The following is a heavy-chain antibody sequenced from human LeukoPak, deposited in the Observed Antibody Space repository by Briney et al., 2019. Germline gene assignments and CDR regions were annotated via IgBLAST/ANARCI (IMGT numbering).Heavy chain of an antibody. CDR1: GFTFSQYW. V-gene: IGHV3-7*01. Sequence: QPGRSLRLSCAASGFTFSQYWMSWVRQAPGKGLECVANIRHDEGETYYVDSVRGRFTISRDNAKNSVHLQMNSLRAEDTAVYYCVRIGWLFEWSWGQGALVTVSS. J-gene: IGHJ5*02. CDR2: IRHDEGET. D-gene: IGHD3-22*01. CDR3: VRIGWLFEWS.